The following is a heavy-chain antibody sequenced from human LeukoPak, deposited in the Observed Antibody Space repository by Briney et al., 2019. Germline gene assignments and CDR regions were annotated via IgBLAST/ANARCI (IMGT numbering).Heavy chain of an antibody. D-gene: IGHD5-18*01. CDR3: AKGYGYSYGPFDY. V-gene: IGHV3-9*01. CDR2: ISWNSGSI. CDR1: GFTFDDYA. J-gene: IGHJ4*02. Sequence: GGSLRLSCAASGFTFDDYAMHWVRQAPGKGLEWVSGISWNSGSIGYADSVKGRLTISRDNAKNSLYLQMNSLRAEDTALYYCAKGYGYSYGPFDYWGQGTLVTVSS.